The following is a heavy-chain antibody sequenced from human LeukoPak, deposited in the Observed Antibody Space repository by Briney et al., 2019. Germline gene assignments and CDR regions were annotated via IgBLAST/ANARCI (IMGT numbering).Heavy chain of an antibody. CDR2: IFYSGST. Sequence: SETLSLTCTVSGGSINRSNYYWAWIRQPPGKGLEWIGSIFYSGSTYYNPSLKSRVTISVDTSKNQFSLELSSVTAADTAVYYCARPKSSGWWPFDYWGQGTLVTVSS. D-gene: IGHD6-19*01. V-gene: IGHV4-39*01. CDR1: GGSINRSNYY. CDR3: ARPKSSGWWPFDY. J-gene: IGHJ4*02.